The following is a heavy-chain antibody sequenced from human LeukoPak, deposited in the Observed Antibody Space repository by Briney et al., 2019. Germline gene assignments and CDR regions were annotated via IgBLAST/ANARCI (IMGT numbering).Heavy chain of an antibody. CDR1: GGSISNQY. CDR3: ARESIAVAGFDY. Sequence: SETLSLTCTVSGGSISNQYWNWIRQPPGKGPEWIGYVYSSGSTNYNPSLKSRLTISIDTSKNQFSLKLRSVTAADTAVYYCARESIAVAGFDYWGQGTLVTVSS. V-gene: IGHV4-4*08. J-gene: IGHJ4*02. CDR2: VYSSGST. D-gene: IGHD6-19*01.